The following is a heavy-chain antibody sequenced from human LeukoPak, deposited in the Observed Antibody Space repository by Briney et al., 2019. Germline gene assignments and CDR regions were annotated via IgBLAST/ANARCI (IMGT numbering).Heavy chain of an antibody. CDR2: INPNSGGT. Sequence: EASVKVSCKASGYTFTSYYMHWVRQAPGQGLEWMGWINPNSGGTNYAQKFQGRVTMTRDTSISTAYMELSRLRSDHTAVYYSARVWARGLWFGEREDWGQGTLVTVSS. V-gene: IGHV1-2*02. D-gene: IGHD3-10*01. CDR3: ARVWARGLWFGERED. CDR1: GYTFTSYY. J-gene: IGHJ4*02.